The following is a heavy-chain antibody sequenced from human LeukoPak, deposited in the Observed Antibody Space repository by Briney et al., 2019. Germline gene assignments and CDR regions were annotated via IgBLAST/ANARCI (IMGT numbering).Heavy chain of an antibody. Sequence: SETLSLTCTVSGGSISSSSYYWGWIRQPPGKGLEWIGSIYYSGSTYYNPSLKSRVTISVDTSKNQFSLKLSSVTAADTAVYYCASPTPGGWELRPGGAFDIWGQGTMVTVSS. CDR3: ASPTPGGWELRPGGAFDI. CDR1: GGSISSSSYY. J-gene: IGHJ3*02. CDR2: IYYSGST. V-gene: IGHV4-39*01. D-gene: IGHD1-26*01.